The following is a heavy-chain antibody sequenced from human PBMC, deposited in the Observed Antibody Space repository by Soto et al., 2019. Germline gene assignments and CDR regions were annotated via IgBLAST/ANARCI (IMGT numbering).Heavy chain of an antibody. Sequence: EVQLLESGGGLVQPGGSLRLSCAASGFTFSSYAMRWVRQAPGKGLEWVSAISGSGDSTYYGDSVKGRFTISRDNSKNTLYLQMNSLRAEDTAKYYCARRGSGSYYDYWGQGTLVTVS. CDR2: ISGSGDST. J-gene: IGHJ4*02. CDR1: GFTFSSYA. V-gene: IGHV3-23*01. CDR3: ARRGSGSYYDY. D-gene: IGHD1-26*01.